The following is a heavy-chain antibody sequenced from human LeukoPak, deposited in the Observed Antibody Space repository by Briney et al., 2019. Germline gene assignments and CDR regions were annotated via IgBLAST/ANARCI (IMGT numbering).Heavy chain of an antibody. CDR2: ISSSSSYI. CDR1: GFTFSSYG. CDR3: ARGTPTDSSGCCNFDY. V-gene: IGHV3-21*01. Sequence: PGRSLRLSCAASGFTFSSYGMHWVRQAPGKGLEWVSSISSSSSYIYYADSVKGRFTISRDNAKNSLYLQMNSLRAEDTAVYYCARGTPTDSSGCCNFDYWGQGTLVTVSS. D-gene: IGHD6-19*01. J-gene: IGHJ4*02.